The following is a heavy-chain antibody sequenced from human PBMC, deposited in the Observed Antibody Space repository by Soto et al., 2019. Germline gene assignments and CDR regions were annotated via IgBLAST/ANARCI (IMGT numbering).Heavy chain of an antibody. D-gene: IGHD6-13*01. J-gene: IGHJ4*02. CDR3: AKVGPQDSSSWYDGYFDY. CDR1: GFTFDDYA. V-gene: IGHV3-9*01. CDR2: ISWNSGSI. Sequence: GGSLRLSCAASGFTFDDYAMHWVRQAPGKGLEWVSGISWNSGSIGYADSVKGRFTISRDNAKNSLYLQMNSLRAEDTALYYCAKVGPQDSSSWYDGYFDYWGQGTLVTVSS.